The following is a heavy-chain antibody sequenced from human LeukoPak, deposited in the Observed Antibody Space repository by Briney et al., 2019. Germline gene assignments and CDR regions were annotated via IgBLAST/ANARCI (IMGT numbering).Heavy chain of an antibody. CDR2: INPNSGGT. V-gene: IGHV1-2*02. Sequence: ASVKISCKASGYTFTGYYMHWVRQAPGQGLEWMGWINPNSGGTNYAQKFQGRVTMTRDTSISTAYMELRRLRSDDTAVYYCAREGRVDSAVVLFDYWGQGTLVTVFS. CDR1: GYTFTGYY. CDR3: AREGRVDSAVVLFDY. J-gene: IGHJ4*02. D-gene: IGHD5-18*01.